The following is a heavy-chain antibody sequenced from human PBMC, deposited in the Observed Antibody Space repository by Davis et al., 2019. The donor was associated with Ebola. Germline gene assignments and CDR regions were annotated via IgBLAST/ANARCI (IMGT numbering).Heavy chain of an antibody. CDR1: GFTSGDHA. J-gene: IGHJ4*02. D-gene: IGHD3-22*01. Sequence: PGGSLRLFCSASGFTSGDHAMSWVRQAPGKGLEWVANINLDGSEKYYVDSVKGRFTISRDNAKNSLYLQMNSLRAEDTAIYYCARDSGYYSEHRAFGYWGRGILVAVSS. CDR2: INLDGSEK. V-gene: IGHV3-7*01. CDR3: ARDSGYYSEHRAFGY.